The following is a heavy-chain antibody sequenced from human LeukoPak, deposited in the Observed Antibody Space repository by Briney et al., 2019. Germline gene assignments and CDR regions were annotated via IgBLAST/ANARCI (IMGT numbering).Heavy chain of an antibody. V-gene: IGHV4-39*07. CDR1: GGCINSPTYY. CDR3: ARGPEDGYNHGPFDY. CDR2: INHSGST. J-gene: IGHJ4*02. D-gene: IGHD5-24*01. Sequence: PSETLSLTCTVSGGCINSPTYYWSWIRQPPGKGLEWIGEINHSGSTNYNPSLKSRVTISVDTSKNQFSLKLSSVTAADTAVYYCARGPEDGYNHGPFDYWGQGTLVTVSS.